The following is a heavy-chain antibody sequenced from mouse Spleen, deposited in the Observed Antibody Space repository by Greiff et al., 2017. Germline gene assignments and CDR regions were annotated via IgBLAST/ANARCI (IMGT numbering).Heavy chain of an antibody. D-gene: IGHD2-10*02. Sequence: VMLVESGPGLVQPSQSLSITCTVSGFSLTSYGVHWVRQPPGKGLEWLGVIWSGGSTDYNAAFISRLSISKDNSKSQVFFKMNSLQADDTAIYYCARIAYGNPYFDYWGQGTTLTVSS. V-gene: IGHV2-4*02. J-gene: IGHJ2*01. CDR2: IWSGGST. CDR3: ARIAYGNPYFDY. CDR1: GFSLTSYG.